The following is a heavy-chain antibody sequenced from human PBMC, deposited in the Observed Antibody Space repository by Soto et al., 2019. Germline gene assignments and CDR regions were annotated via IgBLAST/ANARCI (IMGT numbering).Heavy chain of an antibody. V-gene: IGHV4-59*11. J-gene: IGHJ1*01. D-gene: IGHD3-16*01. CDR3: TRADPDASVGF. Sequence: SETLSLTYTVSGGSMSSHYWTWLRQPPGKGLEWIGYISYSGSSYYNPSLKSRVTISADTSRNQFSLRLTAVIAADTAVYFCTRADPDASVGFWGQGTLVTVSS. CDR2: ISYSGSS. CDR1: GGSMSSHY.